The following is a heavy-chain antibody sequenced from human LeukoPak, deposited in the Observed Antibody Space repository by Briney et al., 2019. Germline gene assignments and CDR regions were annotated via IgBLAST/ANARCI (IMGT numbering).Heavy chain of an antibody. CDR2: ISSSGSTI. CDR1: GFTFSSYS. J-gene: IGHJ3*02. CDR3: ARGDCSSTSCYSDAFDI. V-gene: IGHV3-48*04. D-gene: IGHD2-2*01. Sequence: GGSLRLSCAASGFTFSSYSMNWVRQAPGKGLEWVSYISSSGSTIYYADSVKGRFTISRDNAKNSPYLQMNSLRAEDTAVYYCARGDCSSTSCYSDAFDIWGQGTMVTVSS.